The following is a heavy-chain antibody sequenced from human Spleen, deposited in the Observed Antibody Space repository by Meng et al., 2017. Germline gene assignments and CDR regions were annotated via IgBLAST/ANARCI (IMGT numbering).Heavy chain of an antibody. V-gene: IGHV4-39*01. D-gene: IGHD6-19*01. J-gene: IGHJ5*02. CDR1: GGSISTSGYY. CDR3: VRSSGWVRTGFDP. CDR2: LGHSGIT. Sequence: QPQLQESGPGLVKPSVALSLTCSVSGGSISTSGYYWGWIRQPPGKGLEWIGSLGHSGITYYTPSLKSRVTVSIDTAKSQFSLKLTSVTAADTAVYYCVRSSGWVRTGFDPWGQGTLVTVSS.